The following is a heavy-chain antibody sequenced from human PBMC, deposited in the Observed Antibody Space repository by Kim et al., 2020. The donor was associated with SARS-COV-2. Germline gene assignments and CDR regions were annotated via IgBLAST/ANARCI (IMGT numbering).Heavy chain of an antibody. Sequence: GGSLRLSCAASGFTFSSYSMNWVRQAPGKGLEWVSYISSSSSTIYYADSVKGRFTISRDNAKNSLYLQMNSLRDEDTAVYYCARDPPGGGGDRWFDPWGQGTLVTVSS. CDR2: ISSSSSTI. V-gene: IGHV3-48*02. J-gene: IGHJ5*02. D-gene: IGHD2-21*02. CDR3: ARDPPGGGGDRWFDP. CDR1: GFTFSSYS.